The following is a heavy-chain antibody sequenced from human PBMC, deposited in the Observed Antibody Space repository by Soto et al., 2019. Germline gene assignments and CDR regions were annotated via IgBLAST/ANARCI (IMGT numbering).Heavy chain of an antibody. J-gene: IGHJ6*02. CDR2: IIPIFGTA. V-gene: IGHV1-69*01. D-gene: IGHD5-12*01. CDR1: GGTFSSYA. CDR3: AQRWLQPDYYYYGMDV. Sequence: QVQLVQSGAEVKKPGSSVKVSCKASGGTFSSYAISWVRQAPGQGLEWMGGIIPIFGTANYAQKFQGRVTITADESTSTAYMELSSLRSDDTAVYYCAQRWLQPDYYYYGMDVWGQGTTVTVSS.